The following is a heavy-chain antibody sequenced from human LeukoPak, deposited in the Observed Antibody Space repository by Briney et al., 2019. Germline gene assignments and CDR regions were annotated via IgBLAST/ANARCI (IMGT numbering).Heavy chain of an antibody. Sequence: SETLSLTCAVYGGSFSGYDWSWIRQPPGKGLEWIGEINHSGSTNYNPSLKSRVTISVDTSKNQFSLKLSSVTAADTAVYYCAGGDWFPFDYWGQGTLVTVSS. J-gene: IGHJ4*02. CDR1: GGSFSGYD. CDR3: AGGDWFPFDY. V-gene: IGHV4-34*01. CDR2: INHSGST. D-gene: IGHD3-9*01.